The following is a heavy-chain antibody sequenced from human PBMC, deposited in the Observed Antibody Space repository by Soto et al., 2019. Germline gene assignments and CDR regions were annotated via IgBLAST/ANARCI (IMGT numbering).Heavy chain of an antibody. CDR1: GYSFTSYW. CDR2: IYPGDSDT. D-gene: IGHD3-3*01. J-gene: IGHJ4*02. Sequence: GESLKISCKGSGYSFTSYWIGWVRQMPGKGLEWMGIIYPGDSDTRYSPSFQGQVTISADKSISTAYLQWSSLKASDTAMYYCARGQEVLRFLEGTYYFDYWGQGTLVTVSS. CDR3: ARGQEVLRFLEGTYYFDY. V-gene: IGHV5-51*01.